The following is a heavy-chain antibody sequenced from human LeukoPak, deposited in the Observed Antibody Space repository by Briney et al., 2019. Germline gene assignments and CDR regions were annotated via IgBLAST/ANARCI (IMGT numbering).Heavy chain of an antibody. D-gene: IGHD6-19*01. Sequence: KASETLSLTCAVYGGSFSGYYWSWIRQPPGKGLEWIGEINHSGSTNYNPSLKGRVTISVDTSKNQFSLKLSSVTAADTAVYYCANLSSGWSEDDYWGQGTLVTVSS. J-gene: IGHJ4*02. CDR3: ANLSSGWSEDDY. CDR2: INHSGST. V-gene: IGHV4-34*01. CDR1: GGSFSGYY.